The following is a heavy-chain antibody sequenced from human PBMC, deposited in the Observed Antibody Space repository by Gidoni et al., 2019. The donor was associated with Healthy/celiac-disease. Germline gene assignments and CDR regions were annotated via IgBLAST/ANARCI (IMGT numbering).Heavy chain of an antibody. D-gene: IGHD6-19*01. Sequence: EVQLVESGGGLVKPGGSLRLSCAASGFTFSSYSMNWVRQAPGKGLEWVSSISSSSSYIYYADSVKGRFTISRDNAKNSLYLQMNSLRAEDTAVYYCARDLGIAVAGTRDYYYGMDVWGQGTTVTVSS. CDR1: GFTFSSYS. CDR2: ISSSSSYI. V-gene: IGHV3-21*01. CDR3: ARDLGIAVAGTRDYYYGMDV. J-gene: IGHJ6*02.